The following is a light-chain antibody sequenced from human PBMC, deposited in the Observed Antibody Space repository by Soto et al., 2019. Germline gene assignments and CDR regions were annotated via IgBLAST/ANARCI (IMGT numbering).Light chain of an antibody. CDR2: KAS. CDR1: QTISSW. CDR3: QHYNTYFRYT. J-gene: IGKJ2*01. V-gene: IGKV1-5*03. Sequence: DIQMTQSPFTLSGSVGDRVTITCRASQTISSWLAWYQQKPGKAPKLLIYKASTLKSGVPSRFSGSGSGTEFTLTISSLQPDDFATYYCQHYNTYFRYTFGQGTKVDIK.